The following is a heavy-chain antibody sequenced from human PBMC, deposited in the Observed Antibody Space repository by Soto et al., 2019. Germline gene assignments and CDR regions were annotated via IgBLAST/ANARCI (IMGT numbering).Heavy chain of an antibody. D-gene: IGHD3-22*01. V-gene: IGHV3-23*01. CDR1: GFTFSSYA. J-gene: IGHJ4*02. Sequence: GGSLRLSCAASGFTFSSYAMSWVRQAPGKGLEWVSAISGSGGSTYYADSVKGRFTISRDNSKNSLYLQMNSLRAEDTAVYYCARPYYYDSSGYYYWGQGTLVTVSS. CDR3: ARPYYYDSSGYYY. CDR2: ISGSGGST.